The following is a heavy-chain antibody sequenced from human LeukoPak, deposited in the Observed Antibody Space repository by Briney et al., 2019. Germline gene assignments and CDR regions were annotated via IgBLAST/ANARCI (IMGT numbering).Heavy chain of an antibody. CDR3: ARDQYSSSWTSSYYYYGMDV. D-gene: IGHD6-13*01. Sequence: GASVKVSCKASGYTFTSYGISWVRQAPGQGLEWMGWISAYNGNTNYAQKLQGRVTMTTDTSTSTAYMELRSLRSDDTAVYYCARDQYSSSWTSSYYYYGMDVWGQGTTVTVSS. V-gene: IGHV1-18*01. J-gene: IGHJ6*02. CDR2: ISAYNGNT. CDR1: GYTFTSYG.